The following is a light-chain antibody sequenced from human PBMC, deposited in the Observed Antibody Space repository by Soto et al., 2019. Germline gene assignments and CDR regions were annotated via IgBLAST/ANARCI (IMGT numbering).Light chain of an antibody. J-gene: IGKJ4*01. CDR3: QQFNNYPLT. V-gene: IGKV1D-13*01. CDR2: DAA. Sequence: AIQLTQSPSSLSASVGDRVTITCRASQGLSGALAWYQQKPGKAPKVLMYDAASLESGVPSRFSGSEFGTDFTLTISSLQPEDFATYYCQQFNNYPLTFGGGTKVEIK. CDR1: QGLSGA.